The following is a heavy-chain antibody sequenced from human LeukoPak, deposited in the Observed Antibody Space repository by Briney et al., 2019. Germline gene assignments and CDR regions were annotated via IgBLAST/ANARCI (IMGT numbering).Heavy chain of an antibody. D-gene: IGHD3-22*01. J-gene: IGHJ4*02. Sequence: SETLSLTCTVSGGSISSGGYYWSWIRQPPGKGLEWIGYIYHSGSTYYNPSLKSRVTISVDRSKNQFSLKLSSVTAADTAVYYCARDKEDYDSSGTTYYFDYWGQGTLVTVSS. CDR1: GGSISSGGYY. V-gene: IGHV4-30-2*01. CDR3: ARDKEDYDSSGTTYYFDY. CDR2: IYHSGST.